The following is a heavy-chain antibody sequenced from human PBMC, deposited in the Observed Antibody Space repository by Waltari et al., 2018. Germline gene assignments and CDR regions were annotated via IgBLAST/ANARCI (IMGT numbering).Heavy chain of an antibody. J-gene: IGHJ4*02. CDR2: IIPIFGTA. Sequence: QVQLVQSGAEVKKPGSSVKVSCKASGGPFSSYAISWVRQAPGQGLEWMGGIIPIFGTANYAQKVQGRVTITADESTSTAYMELSSLRSEDTAVYYCARAVGRLAATTAFDYWGQGTLVTVSS. CDR3: ARAVGRLAATTAFDY. V-gene: IGHV1-69*01. CDR1: GGPFSSYA. D-gene: IGHD6-6*01.